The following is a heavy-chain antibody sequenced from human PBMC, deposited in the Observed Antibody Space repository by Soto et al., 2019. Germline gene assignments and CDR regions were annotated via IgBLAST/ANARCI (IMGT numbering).Heavy chain of an antibody. CDR2: IYYIGHT. V-gene: IGHV4-30-4*01. J-gene: IGHJ4*02. CDR1: GGSITSGYNY. Sequence: PSETLSLTCTVSGGSITSGYNYWGWLRQPPGKGLESMGYIYYIGHTYYNPSIKSRLTISVDTSRKQLSLKLISVTAAYTSVYYCARTYWSGWGRRLFDSFGQGALVTFSS. CDR3: ARTYWSGWGRRLFDS. D-gene: IGHD3-3*01.